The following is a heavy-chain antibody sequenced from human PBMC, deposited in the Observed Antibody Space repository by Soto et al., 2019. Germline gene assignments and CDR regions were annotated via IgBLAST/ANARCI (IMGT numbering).Heavy chain of an antibody. V-gene: IGHV3-73*01. CDR1: GFSFSVSA. Sequence: LRLSCAASGFSFSVSAMHWVRQASGKGLEWVGRIRGKRNDYATAYGESVKGRFIISRDDSKNTAYLQMNSLKTEDTAVYYCCRDGKITIFGVAHYYFDDWGQGTLVTVSS. D-gene: IGHD3-3*01. CDR3: CRDGKITIFGVAHYYFDD. CDR2: IRGKRNDYAT. J-gene: IGHJ4*02.